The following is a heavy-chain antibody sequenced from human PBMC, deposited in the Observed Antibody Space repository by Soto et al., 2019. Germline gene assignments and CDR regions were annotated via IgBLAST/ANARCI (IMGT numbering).Heavy chain of an antibody. Sequence: SETLSLTCTVSGGSISSSSYYWGWIRQPPGKGLEWIGSIYYSGSTYYNPSLKSRVTISVDTSKNQFSLKLSSVTAADTAVYYCARSRLTINWYFDLWGRGTLVTVSS. V-gene: IGHV4-39*01. D-gene: IGHD2-8*01. CDR2: IYYSGST. CDR3: ARSRLTINWYFDL. J-gene: IGHJ2*01. CDR1: GGSISSSSYY.